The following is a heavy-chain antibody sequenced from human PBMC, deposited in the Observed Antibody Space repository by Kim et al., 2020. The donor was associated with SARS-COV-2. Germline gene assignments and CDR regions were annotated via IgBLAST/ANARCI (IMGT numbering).Heavy chain of an antibody. V-gene: IGHV3-13*01. CDR3: ARTGTTGSFDY. CDR2: AGDT. Sequence: AGDTYDPGSVKGRFTISRENAKNSLYLQMNSLRAGDTAVYYCARTGTTGSFDYWGQGTLVTVSS. J-gene: IGHJ4*02. D-gene: IGHD1-1*01.